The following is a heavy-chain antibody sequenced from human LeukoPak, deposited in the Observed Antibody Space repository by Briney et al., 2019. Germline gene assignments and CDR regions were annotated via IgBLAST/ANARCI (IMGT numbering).Heavy chain of an antibody. CDR2: IYPGDSDT. CDR1: GYSFTSYW. CDR3: ARGTRWTVAIIPTYFDY. V-gene: IGHV5-51*01. D-gene: IGHD3-3*01. J-gene: IGHJ4*02. Sequence: GESLKVSCKGSGYSFTSYWIGWVRQMPGKGLEWMGIIYPGDSDTRYSPSLQGQVTISADKSISTAYLQWSSLKASDTAMYYCARGTRWTVAIIPTYFDYWGQGTLVTVSS.